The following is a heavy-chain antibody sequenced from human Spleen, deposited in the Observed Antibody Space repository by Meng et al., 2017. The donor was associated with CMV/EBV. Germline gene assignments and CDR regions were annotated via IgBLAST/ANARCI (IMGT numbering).Heavy chain of an antibody. CDR2: IKSKTDGGTT. CDR3: TTGGGYDPYYYYGMDV. Sequence: GGSLRLSCAASGFTFRNAWMSWVRQAPGKGLEWVGRIKSKTDGGTTDYAAPVKGRFTISRDDSKNTLYLQMNSLKTEDTAVYYCTTGGGYDPYYYYGMDVWGQGTTVTVSS. D-gene: IGHD5-12*01. V-gene: IGHV3-15*01. J-gene: IGHJ6*02. CDR1: GFTFRNAW.